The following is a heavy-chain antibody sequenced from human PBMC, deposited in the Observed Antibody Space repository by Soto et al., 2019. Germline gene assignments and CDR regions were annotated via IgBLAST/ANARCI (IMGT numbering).Heavy chain of an antibody. CDR2: IVVGSGNT. D-gene: IGHD3-10*01. Sequence: ASVKVSCKASGFTFTSSAVQWVRQARGQRLEWIGWIVVGSGNTNYAQKFQERVTITRDMSTSTAYMELSSLRSEDTAVYYCAARPKPNYGSGKVRDYYYYGMDVWGQGTTVTVSS. CDR1: GFTFTSSA. J-gene: IGHJ6*02. V-gene: IGHV1-58*01. CDR3: AARPKPNYGSGKVRDYYYYGMDV.